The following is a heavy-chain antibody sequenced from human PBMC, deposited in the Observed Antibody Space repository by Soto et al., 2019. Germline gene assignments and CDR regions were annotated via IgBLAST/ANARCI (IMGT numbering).Heavy chain of an antibody. J-gene: IGHJ5*02. CDR3: ARAGLGTMVRENWFDP. V-gene: IGHV1-2*04. CDR2: INPNSGGT. D-gene: IGHD3-10*01. CDR1: GYTFTGYY. Sequence: ASVKVSCKASGYTFTGYYMHWVRQAPGQGLEWMGWINPNSGGTNYAQKFQGWVTMTRDTSISTAYMELSRLRSDDTAVYYCARAGLGTMVRENWFDPWGQGTLVTVSS.